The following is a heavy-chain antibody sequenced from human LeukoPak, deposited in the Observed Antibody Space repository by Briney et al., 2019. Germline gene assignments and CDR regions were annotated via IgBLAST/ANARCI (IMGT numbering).Heavy chain of an antibody. J-gene: IGHJ4*02. CDR1: GFTVSNSY. CDR3: ARTYSGSYSRYFDY. D-gene: IGHD1-26*01. CDR2: LYSGGST. Sequence: GGSLRLSCAASGFTVSNSYMSWVRQAPGKGLEWVSFLYSGGSTYYADSVKGRFTISRDNSKNTLYLQMNGLRAEDTAVYYCARTYSGSYSRYFDYWGQGTLVTVSS. V-gene: IGHV3-53*01.